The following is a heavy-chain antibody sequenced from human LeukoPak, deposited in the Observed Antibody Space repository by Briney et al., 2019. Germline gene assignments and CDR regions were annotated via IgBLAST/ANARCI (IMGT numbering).Heavy chain of an antibody. CDR3: ARGGPYYYGSGIDY. V-gene: IGHV1-69*01. J-gene: IGHJ4*02. D-gene: IGHD3-10*01. Sequence: SVKVSCKASGGTFSSYTISWVRQAPGQGLEWMGGIIPIFGTANYAQKFQGRVTITADESTSTAYMELSSLRSEDTAVYYCARGGPYYYGSGIDYWGQGTLVTVSS. CDR1: GGTFSSYT. CDR2: IIPIFGTA.